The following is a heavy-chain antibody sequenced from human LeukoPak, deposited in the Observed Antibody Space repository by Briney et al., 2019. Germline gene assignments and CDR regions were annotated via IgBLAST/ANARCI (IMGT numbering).Heavy chain of an antibody. V-gene: IGHV3-30-3*01. CDR3: ARGYGGNIRGSFDY. J-gene: IGHJ4*02. Sequence: PGGSLRLSCAASGFTFSSYAMHWVRQAPGKGLEWVAVISYDGSNKYYADSVKGRFTISRDNSKNTLYLQMNSLRAEDTAVYYCARGYGGNIRGSFDYWGQGTLVTVSS. CDR2: ISYDGSNK. D-gene: IGHD2-15*01. CDR1: GFTFSSYA.